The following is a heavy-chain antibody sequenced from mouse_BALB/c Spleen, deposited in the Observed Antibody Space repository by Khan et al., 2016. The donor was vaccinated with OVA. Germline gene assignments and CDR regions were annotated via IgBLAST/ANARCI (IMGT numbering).Heavy chain of an antibody. CDR2: IWGGGGT. J-gene: IGHJ4*01. D-gene: IGHD2-14*01. V-gene: IGHV2-6-4*01. CDR3: ARAYYRYDGYYAMDY. Sequence: VQLQQSGPGLVAPSQSLSITCTVSGFSLSRYNIHWVRQPPGKGLEWLGMIWGGGGTDYNSTFKSRLSISTYNTKSQVFLKMNSLQNSATDTYFCARAYYRYDGYYAMDYWGQGTSVTVSS. CDR1: GFSLSRYN.